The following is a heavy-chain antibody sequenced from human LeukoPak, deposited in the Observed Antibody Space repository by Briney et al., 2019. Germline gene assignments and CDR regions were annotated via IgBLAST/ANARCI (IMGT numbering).Heavy chain of an antibody. CDR1: GYTFTSCD. V-gene: IGHV1-8*01. CDR2: MNPNSGNT. J-gene: IGHJ4*02. D-gene: IGHD6-19*01. Sequence: ASVKVSCKASGYTFTSCDINWVRQPTGQGLEWMGWMNPNSGNTGYGQSFQGRITMTRDISIGTAYMELSNLTSEDTAIYYCTRGSSGRRDNWGQGTLVTVSA. CDR3: TRGSSGRRDN.